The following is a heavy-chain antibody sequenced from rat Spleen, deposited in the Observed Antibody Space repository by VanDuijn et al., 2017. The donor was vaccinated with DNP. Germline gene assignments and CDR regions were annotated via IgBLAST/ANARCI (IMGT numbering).Heavy chain of an antibody. CDR2: ISTSGVTT. CDR1: GFTFCNYD. Sequence: EVQLVESGGGLVQPGRSLKVSCAVSGFTFCNYDMAWVRQAPTKGLEWVATISTSGVTTFYRDSVKGRFIVSRDNAKSTLNLHMDSLRSEATATYYCARQGYYSSYISDYFDYWGQGVMVTVSS. CDR3: ARQGYYSSYISDYFDY. J-gene: IGHJ2*01. D-gene: IGHD1-2*01. V-gene: IGHV5-25*01.